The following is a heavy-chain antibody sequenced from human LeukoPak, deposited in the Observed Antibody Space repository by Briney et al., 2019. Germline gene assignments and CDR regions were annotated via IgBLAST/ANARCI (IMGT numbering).Heavy chain of an antibody. CDR2: IYPGDSNT. Sequence: GESLKISCKGSGYPFATYWIGWVRQVPGKGLEWVGIIYPGDSNTRYSPSFQGQVTISADKSIRTAYLQWSSLKASDTAMYYCARQGTTSWYGDWGQGTLVTVSS. V-gene: IGHV5-51*01. D-gene: IGHD6-13*01. CDR1: GYPFATYW. CDR3: ARQGTTSWYGD. J-gene: IGHJ4*02.